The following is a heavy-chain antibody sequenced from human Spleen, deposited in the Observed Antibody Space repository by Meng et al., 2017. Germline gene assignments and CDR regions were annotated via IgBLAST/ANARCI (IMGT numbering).Heavy chain of an antibody. CDR1: GFTLRNYW. V-gene: IGHV3-23*01. CDR3: AKALSVDRHMVRGVTLDY. CDR2: ISGSSFSI. D-gene: IGHD3-10*01. Sequence: GGSLRLSCVVSGFTLRNYWMSWVRQAPGKGLEWVSIISGSSFSIYYADSVKGRFTISRDNSKNTLYLQMNSLRAEDTAVYYCAKALSVDRHMVRGVTLDYWGQGTLVTVSS. J-gene: IGHJ4*02.